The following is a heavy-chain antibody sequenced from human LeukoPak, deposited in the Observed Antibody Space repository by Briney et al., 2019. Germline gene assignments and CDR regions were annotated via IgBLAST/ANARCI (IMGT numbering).Heavy chain of an antibody. CDR2: ISRSGKT. CDR3: ARHYDNLTGFFDY. Sequence: ASETLSLTCAVYGGSFSGYYWNWIRQPPGKGLEWIGKISRSGKTNYNPSLESRVTISVDTSKNQFSLKLSSVTAADTAVYYCARHYDNLTGFFDYWGQGTLVTVSS. D-gene: IGHD3-9*01. CDR1: GGSFSGYY. J-gene: IGHJ4*02. V-gene: IGHV4-34*01.